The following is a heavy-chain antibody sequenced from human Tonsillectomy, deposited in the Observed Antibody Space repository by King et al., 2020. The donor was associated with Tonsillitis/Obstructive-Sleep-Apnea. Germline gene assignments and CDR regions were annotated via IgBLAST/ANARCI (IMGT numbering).Heavy chain of an antibody. CDR2: IKQEGSEK. V-gene: IGHV3-7*03. D-gene: IGHD1-1*01. J-gene: IGHJ4*02. CDR3: ARPTHNSNPVNVDY. Sequence: VQLVESGGGLVQPGGSLRLSCAASGFTFSSYWMSWVRQAPGKGLEWVANIKQEGSEKYYVDSVKGRVTISRDNAKNSLYLQMNSLRAEDTDVYYFARPTHNSNPVNVDYWGQGTLVTVSS. CDR1: GFTFSSYW.